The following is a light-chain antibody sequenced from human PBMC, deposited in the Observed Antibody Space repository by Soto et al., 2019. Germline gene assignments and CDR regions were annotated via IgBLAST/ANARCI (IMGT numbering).Light chain of an antibody. Sequence: QSALAQPASVSGSPVQSITISCTGTSGDIGSYNRVSWYQQHPGKAPKLIIYEVTDRPSGVSNRFSGSKSGNTASLTISGLQAEDEAEYYCSSYTTIHTRACVFGTGTQV. J-gene: IGLJ1*01. V-gene: IGLV2-14*01. CDR3: SSYTTIHTRACV. CDR2: EVT. CDR1: SGDIGSYNR.